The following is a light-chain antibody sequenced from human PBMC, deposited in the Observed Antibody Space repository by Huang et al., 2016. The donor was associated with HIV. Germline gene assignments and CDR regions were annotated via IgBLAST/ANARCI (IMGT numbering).Light chain of an antibody. CDR1: QSVSSN. CDR3: QQYDNWPLT. V-gene: IGKV3-15*01. CDR2: GAS. Sequence: EIVMTQSPATLSVSPGERATLSCRASQSVSSNLAWYQQKPGQAPRLLIYGASTRATGFPARFSGSGSGTEFTLTINSLQSEDFATYYCQQYDNWPLTFGGGTRVEIK. J-gene: IGKJ4*01.